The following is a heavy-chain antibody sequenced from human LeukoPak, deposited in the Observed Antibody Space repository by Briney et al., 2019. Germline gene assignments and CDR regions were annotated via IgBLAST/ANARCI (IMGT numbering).Heavy chain of an antibody. Sequence: VASVKVSCKASGGTFSSYAISWVRQAPGQGLEWMGGIIPIFGTANYAQKFQGRVTITADESTSTAYMELSSLRSEDTAVYYCARGVARFYSSSGVNWFDPWGQGTLVTVSS. CDR1: GGTFSSYA. CDR2: IIPIFGTA. V-gene: IGHV1-69*13. J-gene: IGHJ5*02. D-gene: IGHD6-6*01. CDR3: ARGVARFYSSSGVNWFDP.